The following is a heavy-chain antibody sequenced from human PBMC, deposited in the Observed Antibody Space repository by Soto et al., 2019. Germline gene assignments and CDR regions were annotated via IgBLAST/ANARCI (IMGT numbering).Heavy chain of an antibody. V-gene: IGHV3-53*01. J-gene: IGHJ4*02. CDR1: GFSVSSTY. CDR3: AGGEEGGWRHFFDL. Sequence: GGSLSLSCAASGFSVSSTYMTWVRQAHGKGLEWVSVIFSGGSASYADSVKGRFTNSRDNSKNTVYLQRSNIRADDKGVYYCAGGEEGGWRHFFDLWGQGTLVTVS. CDR2: IFSGGSA. D-gene: IGHD2-21*02.